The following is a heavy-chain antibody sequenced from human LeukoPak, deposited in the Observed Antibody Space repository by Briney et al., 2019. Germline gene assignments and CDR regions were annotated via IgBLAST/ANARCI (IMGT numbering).Heavy chain of an antibody. CDR3: PKEGGSLKPS. V-gene: IGHV3-7*03. Sequence: GGSLRLSCAASGFMFSSNWMSWVRLAPGKGLEWVANIKEDGTETYYVDSVKGRFTISRDNAKNSLYLQMNSLRVEDTAVYYCPKEGGSLKPSWGQGTLVTVS. D-gene: IGHD3-10*01. CDR1: GFMFSSNW. CDR2: IKEDGTET. J-gene: IGHJ5*02.